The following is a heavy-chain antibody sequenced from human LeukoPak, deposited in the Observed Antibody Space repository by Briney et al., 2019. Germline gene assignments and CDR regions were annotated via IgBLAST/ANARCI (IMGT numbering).Heavy chain of an antibody. CDR2: IYTSGST. V-gene: IGHV4-61*02. D-gene: IGHD2-2*02. CDR3: ARADCSSTSCYMEDAFDI. J-gene: IGHJ3*02. CDR1: GGSISSGSYY. Sequence: SETLSLTCTVSGGSISSGSYYWSWIRQPAGKGREWIGRIYTSGSTNYNPSLKSRVTISVDTSKNQFSLKLSSVTAADTAVYYCARADCSSTSCYMEDAFDIWGQGTMVTVSS.